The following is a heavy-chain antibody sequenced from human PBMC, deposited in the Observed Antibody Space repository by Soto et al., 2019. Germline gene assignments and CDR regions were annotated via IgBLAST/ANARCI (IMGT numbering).Heavy chain of an antibody. J-gene: IGHJ4*02. V-gene: IGHV1-69*13. D-gene: IGHD5-12*01. CDR1: GGTCNNYA. CDR2: IIPIFNSA. Sequence: ASVKVSCKASGGTCNNYALSWVRQAPGHGLEWMGGIIPIFNSANYAQKFQGRVTITADDSTSTAYMELRSLRPDDTAVYYCAREVTVASYSFDFWGQGTLVTVSS. CDR3: AREVTVASYSFDF.